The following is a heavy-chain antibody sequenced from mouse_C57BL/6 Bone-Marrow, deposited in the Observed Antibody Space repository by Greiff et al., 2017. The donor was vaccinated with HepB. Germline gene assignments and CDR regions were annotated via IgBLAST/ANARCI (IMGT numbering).Heavy chain of an antibody. J-gene: IGHJ3*01. Sequence: VQLQQSGAELVRPGTSVKMSCKASGYTFTNYWIGWAKQRPEHGLEWIGDIDPGGGYTNYNEKFKGKATLTADKSSSTAYMQFSSLTSEDSAIYYCASGAWFAYWGQGTLVTVSA. V-gene: IGHV1-63*01. CDR2: IDPGGGYT. CDR3: ASGAWFAY. CDR1: GYTFTNYW.